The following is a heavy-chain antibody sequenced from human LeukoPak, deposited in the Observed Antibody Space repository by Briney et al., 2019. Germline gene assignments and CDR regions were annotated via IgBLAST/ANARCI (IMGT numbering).Heavy chain of an antibody. J-gene: IGHJ6*02. CDR1: GVSISSRPSY. D-gene: IGHD2-21*02. V-gene: IGHV4-39*07. Sequence: SETLSLTCAVSGVSISSRPSYWAWLRQPPGKGLQWIAIMYYSGSTYYSPSLKSRLTITADMSKNQFSLKLSSVTAADTAVYYCARESPFESDFPSVYAMDVWGQGTTVTVSS. CDR3: ARESPFESDFPSVYAMDV. CDR2: MYYSGST.